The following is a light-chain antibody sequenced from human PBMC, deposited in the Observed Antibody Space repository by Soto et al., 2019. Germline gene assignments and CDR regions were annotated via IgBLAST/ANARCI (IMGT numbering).Light chain of an antibody. J-gene: IGLJ1*01. CDR3: SSYTSSSTLV. V-gene: IGLV2-14*01. CDR1: SSDVGGYNY. CDR2: EVS. Sequence: QSALTQPASVSGSPGQSITISCTGTSSDVGGYNYVSWYQKHPGKAPKLMIYEVSNRPSGVSTRVSGSKSGNTASLTISGLQAEDEAAYYCSSYTSSSTLVFGNGTKVNVL.